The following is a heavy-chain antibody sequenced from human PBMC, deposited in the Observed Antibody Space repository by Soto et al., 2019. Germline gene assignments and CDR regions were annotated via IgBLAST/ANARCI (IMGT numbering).Heavy chain of an antibody. CDR2: ISGSGTTT. J-gene: IGHJ4*02. Sequence: GSLRLSCAATGFSFGNYAMSWVRQAPGKGLQWVSTISGSGTTTYYADSVKGRFTISRDNSKNTLHLQLNTLRADDTALYYCAIDAKRITLPEGAHWGQGTLVT. V-gene: IGHV3-23*01. D-gene: IGHD2-15*01. CDR3: AIDAKRITLPEGAH. CDR1: GFSFGNYA.